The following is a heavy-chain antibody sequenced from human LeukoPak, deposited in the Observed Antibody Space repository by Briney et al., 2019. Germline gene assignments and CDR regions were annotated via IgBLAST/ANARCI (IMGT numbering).Heavy chain of an antibody. CDR1: GGSFSGYY. CDR2: INHSGST. D-gene: IGHD6-19*01. CDR3: ARGPRWLGQYFQH. Sequence: SETLSLTCAVYGGSFSGYYWSWIRQPPGKGLEWIGEINHSGSTNYNPSLKSRVTISVDTSKNQFSLKLSSVTAADTGVYYCARGPRWLGQYFQHWGQGTLVTVSS. J-gene: IGHJ1*01. V-gene: IGHV4-34*01.